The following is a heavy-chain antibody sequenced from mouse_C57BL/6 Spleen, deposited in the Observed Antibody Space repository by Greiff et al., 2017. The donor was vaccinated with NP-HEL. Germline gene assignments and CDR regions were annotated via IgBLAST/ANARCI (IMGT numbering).Heavy chain of an antibody. CDR3: AREKGLYYFDY. D-gene: IGHD3-3*01. CDR2: ISDGGSYT. Sequence: VQLKESGGGLVKPGGSLKLSCAASGFTFSSYAMSWVRQTPEKRLEWVATISDGGSYTYYPDNVKGRFTISRDNAKNNLYLQMSHLKSEDTAMYYCAREKGLYYFDYWGQGTTLTVSS. V-gene: IGHV5-4*01. J-gene: IGHJ2*01. CDR1: GFTFSSYA.